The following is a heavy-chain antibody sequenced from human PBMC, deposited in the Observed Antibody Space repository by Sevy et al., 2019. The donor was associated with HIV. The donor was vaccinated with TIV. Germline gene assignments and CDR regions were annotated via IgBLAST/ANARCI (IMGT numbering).Heavy chain of an antibody. CDR3: ATLVPGHNWFDP. V-gene: IGHV4-59*01. CDR2: ILYSGST. Sequence: SETLSLTCTVTGDSMNTYYWAWIRQPPGKSLEWVGYILYSGSTEYSPSLKSRVTMALDKSKNEVSLRLSSVTAADTAVYYCATLVPGHNWFDPWGQGRLVTVSS. J-gene: IGHJ5*02. CDR1: GDSMNTYY. D-gene: IGHD2-8*02.